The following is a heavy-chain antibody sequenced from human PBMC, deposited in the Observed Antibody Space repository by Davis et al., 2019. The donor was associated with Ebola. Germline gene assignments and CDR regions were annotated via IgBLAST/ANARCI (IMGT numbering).Heavy chain of an antibody. D-gene: IGHD5-18*01. Sequence: ASVKVSCKVSGYTLTELSMHWVRQAPGKGLEWMGGFDPEDGETIYAQKFQGRVTMTEDTSTDTAYMELSSLRSEDTAVYYCAGYSYGDYYYGMDVWGQGTTVTVSS. V-gene: IGHV1-24*01. CDR2: FDPEDGET. J-gene: IGHJ6*02. CDR3: AGYSYGDYYYGMDV. CDR1: GYTLTELS.